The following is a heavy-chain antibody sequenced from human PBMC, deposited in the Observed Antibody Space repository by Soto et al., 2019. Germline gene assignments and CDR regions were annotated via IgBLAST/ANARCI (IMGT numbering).Heavy chain of an antibody. CDR2: IYYGGST. D-gene: IGHD5-12*01. J-gene: IGHJ4*02. CDR1: GGSISSSRYY. CDR3: ARHVVDVMATITSFDS. V-gene: IGHV4-39*01. Sequence: QLQLQESGPGLVKPSETLSLTCSVSGGSISSSRYYWGWIRQPPGKGLEWIATIYYGGSTYYNPTLKGRVTISVDTSKNQFSLKLSSVTAADTAVYYCARHVVDVMATITSFDSWGQGTLVTVSS.